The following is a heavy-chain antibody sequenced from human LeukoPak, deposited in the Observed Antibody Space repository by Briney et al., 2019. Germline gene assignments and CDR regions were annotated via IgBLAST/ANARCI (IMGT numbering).Heavy chain of an antibody. CDR2: ISNDGGGT. CDR1: GFTFSSYA. J-gene: IGHJ5*02. V-gene: IGHV3-23*01. Sequence: GGSLRLSCAASGFTFSSYAMSWVRQAPGKGLQWVSAISNDGGGTTYADFVKGRFTISRDNSKNTLFLQMNSLRAEDTALYYCAKGGSGYFADLWGQGTLVTVSS. CDR3: AKGGSGYFADL. D-gene: IGHD3-22*01.